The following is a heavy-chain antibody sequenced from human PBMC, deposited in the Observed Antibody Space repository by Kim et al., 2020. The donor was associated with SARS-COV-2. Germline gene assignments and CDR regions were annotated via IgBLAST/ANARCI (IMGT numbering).Heavy chain of an antibody. CDR1: GFTVSSNY. V-gene: IGHV3-66*01. J-gene: IGHJ6*02. CDR2: IYSGGST. CDR3: ARGSPYYYYGMDV. Sequence: GGSLRPSCAASGFTVSSNYMSWVRQAPGKGLEWVSVIYSGGSTYYADSVKGRFTISRDNSKNTLYLQMNSLRAEDTAVYYCARGSPYYYYGMDVWGQGTTVTVSS.